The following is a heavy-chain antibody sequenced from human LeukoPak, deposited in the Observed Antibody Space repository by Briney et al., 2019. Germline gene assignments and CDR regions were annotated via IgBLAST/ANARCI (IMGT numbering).Heavy chain of an antibody. J-gene: IGHJ4*02. CDR1: GFTFSSYA. CDR2: ISYDGSNK. D-gene: IGHD2-15*01. V-gene: IGHV3-30*01. CDR3: AREGYSPFDY. Sequence: GRSLRLSCAASGFTFSSYAMHWVRQAPGEGLEWVAVISYDGSNKYYADSVKGRFTISRDNSKNTLYLQMNSLRAEDTAVYYCAREGYSPFDYWGQGTLVTVPS.